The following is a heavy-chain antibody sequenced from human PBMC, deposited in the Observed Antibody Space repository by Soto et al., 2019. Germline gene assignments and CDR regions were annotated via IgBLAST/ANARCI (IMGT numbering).Heavy chain of an antibody. V-gene: IGHV5-51*01. J-gene: IGHJ4*02. Sequence: GESLKISCKASVYSFISYWIGWVRQTPGKGLEWMGIIYPGDSDTRYSPSFQGQVTISADKSSSTAYLHWSTLKASDTAMYYCARLSLYCTSTSCYFDSWGQGTLVTVSS. CDR2: IYPGDSDT. CDR1: VYSFISYW. CDR3: ARLSLYCTSTSCYFDS. D-gene: IGHD2-2*01.